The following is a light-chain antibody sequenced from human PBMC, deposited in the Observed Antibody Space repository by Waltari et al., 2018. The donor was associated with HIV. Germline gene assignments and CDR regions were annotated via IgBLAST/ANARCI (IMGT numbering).Light chain of an antibody. J-gene: IGLJ3*02. CDR1: NSDIGAYNY. CDR2: EVH. CDR3: SSYAGSNNWV. V-gene: IGLV2-8*01. Sequence: QSALTQPPSASGSPGQSVTISCTGPNSDIGAYNYVSWYQQHPGKAPKFRIYEVHRRPSGVPDRFSGSKSGNTASLTVSGLQAEDEADYYCSSYAGSNNWVFGGGTKLTVL.